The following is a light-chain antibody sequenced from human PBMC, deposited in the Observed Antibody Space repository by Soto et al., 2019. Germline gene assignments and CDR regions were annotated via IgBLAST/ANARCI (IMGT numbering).Light chain of an antibody. Sequence: AIQMTQSPSSLSASVGDRVTITCRASQGIRNDLGCYQQKPGKAPKLLIYAASSLQSGVPSRFSGSGSGTDFTLTITSLQPEDFATYYCLQDYNYPRTFGQGTKLEIK. CDR3: LQDYNYPRT. CDR2: AAS. V-gene: IGKV1-6*01. CDR1: QGIRND. J-gene: IGKJ2*01.